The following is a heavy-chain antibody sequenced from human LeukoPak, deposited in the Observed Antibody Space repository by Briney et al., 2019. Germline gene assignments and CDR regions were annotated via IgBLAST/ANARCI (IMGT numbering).Heavy chain of an antibody. CDR3: ASLGGDHEGGFDY. CDR2: INHSGST. Sequence: PSETLSLTCAVYGGSFSGYYWSWIRQPPGKGLEWIGEINHSGSTNYNPSLKSRVTISVDTSKNQFSLKLSSVTAADTAVYYCASLGGDHEGGFDYWGQGTLVTVSS. D-gene: IGHD3-16*01. CDR1: GGSFSGYY. V-gene: IGHV4-34*01. J-gene: IGHJ4*02.